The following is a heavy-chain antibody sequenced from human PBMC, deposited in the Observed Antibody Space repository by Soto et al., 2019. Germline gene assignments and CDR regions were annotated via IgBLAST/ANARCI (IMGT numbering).Heavy chain of an antibody. D-gene: IGHD6-13*01. J-gene: IGHJ4*02. V-gene: IGHV3-33*01. CDR2: IWYDGSNK. CDR3: ARDRGYSSSWYEGNSYYFDY. CDR1: GFTFSSYG. Sequence: GGSLRLSCAASGFTFSSYGMHWVRQAPGKGLEWVAVIWYDGSNKYYADSVKGRFTISRDNSKNTLYLQMNSLRAEDTAVYYCARDRGYSSSWYEGNSYYFDYWGQGTLVTVSS.